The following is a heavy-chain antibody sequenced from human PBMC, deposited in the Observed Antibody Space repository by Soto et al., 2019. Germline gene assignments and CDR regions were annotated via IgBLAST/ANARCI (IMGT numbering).Heavy chain of an antibody. D-gene: IGHD3-3*01. V-gene: IGHV4-59*12. CDR2: IYYSGST. CDR1: GGSISSYY. Sequence: SETLSLTCTVSGGSISSYYWSWIRQPPGKGLEWIGYIYYSGSTNYNPSLKSRVTISVDNAKNSLYLQMNSLRAEDTAVYYCAREGVAGWVSCYFDYWGQGTLVTVSS. CDR3: AREGVAGWVSCYFDY. J-gene: IGHJ4*02.